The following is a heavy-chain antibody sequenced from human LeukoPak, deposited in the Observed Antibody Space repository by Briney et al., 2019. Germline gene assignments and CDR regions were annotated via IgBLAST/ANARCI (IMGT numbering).Heavy chain of an antibody. CDR2: IWYDGSNK. V-gene: IGHV3-33*01. CDR3: AREDGDCLDY. J-gene: IGHJ4*02. D-gene: IGHD2-21*02. CDR1: GFTFSTHG. Sequence: PGGSLRLSCAASGFTFSTHGMHWVRQTPGKGLEWVAVIWYDGSNKYYADSVKGRFTISRDNSKNTLYLQMNSLGAEDTAAYYCAREDGDCLDYWGQGTLVTVSS.